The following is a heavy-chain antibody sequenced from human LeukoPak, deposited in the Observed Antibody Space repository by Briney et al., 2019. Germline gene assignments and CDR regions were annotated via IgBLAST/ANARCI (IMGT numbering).Heavy chain of an antibody. J-gene: IGHJ5*02. D-gene: IGHD3-10*01. CDR3: VRDGYYGSGSPGWFGP. CDR1: GGSLSSSSTSY. CDR2: MNYGGSS. Sequence: SETLSLTCTASGGSLSSSSTSYWSWIRQPPGKGLEWIGSMNYGGSSHYNPSLKSRVNISIDTSKNQFSLKLNSLTAEDTAMYYCVRDGYYGSGSPGWFGPWGPGTLVIVSA. V-gene: IGHV4-39*02.